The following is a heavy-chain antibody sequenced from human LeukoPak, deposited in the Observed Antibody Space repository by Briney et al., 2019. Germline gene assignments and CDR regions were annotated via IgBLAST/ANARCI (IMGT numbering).Heavy chain of an antibody. CDR2: IDHSGST. Sequence: SETLSLTCAVYGGSFSGYYWSWIRQPPGKGLVWIGEIDHSGSTNYNPSLKSRVTISVDRSKNQFSLKLSSVTAADTAVYYCARAKAQYYDNSGYYYAFDYWGQGTLVTVSS. V-gene: IGHV4-34*01. D-gene: IGHD3-22*01. J-gene: IGHJ4*02. CDR3: ARAKAQYYDNSGYYYAFDY. CDR1: GGSFSGYY.